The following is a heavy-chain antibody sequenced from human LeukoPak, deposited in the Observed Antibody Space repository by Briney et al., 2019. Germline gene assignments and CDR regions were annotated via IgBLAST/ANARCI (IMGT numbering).Heavy chain of an antibody. CDR3: ARGQYSGSYYVFDY. J-gene: IGHJ4*02. D-gene: IGHD1-26*01. Sequence: SETLSLTCAVYGGPFSGYYWSWIRQPPGKGLEWIGEINHSGSANYNPSLKSRVTISVDTSKNQFSLKLSSVTAADTAVYYCARGQYSGSYYVFDYWGQGTLVTVSS. CDR2: INHSGSA. V-gene: IGHV4-34*01. CDR1: GGPFSGYY.